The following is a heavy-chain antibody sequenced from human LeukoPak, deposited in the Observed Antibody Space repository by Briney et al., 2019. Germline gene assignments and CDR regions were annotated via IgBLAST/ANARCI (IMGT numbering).Heavy chain of an antibody. CDR1: GGSISSYY. J-gene: IGHJ4*02. CDR2: IYFSGSGIT. V-gene: IGHV4-59*01. D-gene: IGHD4-17*01. Sequence: SETLPLTCTVSGGSISSYYWSWIRQPPGKGLEWIGYIYFSGSGITNYNPSLKSRVTISLDTSKNQFSLKLTSVTAADTAVYYCARESENDYGDYLFDYWGQGTLVTVSS. CDR3: ARESENDYGDYLFDY.